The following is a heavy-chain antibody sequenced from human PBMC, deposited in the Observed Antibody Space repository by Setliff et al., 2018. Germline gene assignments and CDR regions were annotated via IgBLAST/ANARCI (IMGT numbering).Heavy chain of an antibody. Sequence: PGGSLRLSCAASGFTFSTYRMHWVRQAPGKGLEWVAVIWDGGVKKYHADSVKGRFTISRDNSKNTLYLQMNSLGPEDTAVYYCARTCSGSGCYAGLESWGQGTPVTVSS. CDR3: ARTCSGSGCYAGLES. CDR2: IWDGGVKK. J-gene: IGHJ4*02. V-gene: IGHV3-33*08. D-gene: IGHD2-15*01. CDR1: GFTFSTYR.